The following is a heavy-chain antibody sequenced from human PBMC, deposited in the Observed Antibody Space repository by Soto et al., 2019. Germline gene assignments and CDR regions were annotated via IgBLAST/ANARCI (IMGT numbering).Heavy chain of an antibody. V-gene: IGHV4-31*11. J-gene: IGHJ6*03. D-gene: IGHD1-1*01. CDR3: AGGTQALDPLLRGGVGDTDT. Sequence: QLQLEESGPGLVKPSQTLSLTCAVSGGSISNGGYYWSWIRQHPGKGLEWIGSIYFSGSTYYNPPLQSGVTISGAAPKNPFSPKLRSVTAAATAVKYSAGGTQALDPLLRGGVGDTDTWAKESTVTV. CDR2: IYFSGST. CDR1: GGSISNGGYY.